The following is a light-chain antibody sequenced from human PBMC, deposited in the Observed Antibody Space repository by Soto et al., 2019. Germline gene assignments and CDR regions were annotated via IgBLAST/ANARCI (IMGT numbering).Light chain of an antibody. CDR1: GTDVGAYDY. J-gene: IGLJ1*01. Sequence: QYALTQPASASGSPGQSITISCTGTGTDVGAYDYVSWYQQHPGKAPKLVIYDVNNRPSGVSSRFSGSKSGNTASLTISGLQAEDEADYYCSSYTSSSIVYVFGTGTKVTVL. CDR3: SSYTSSSIVYV. CDR2: DVN. V-gene: IGLV2-14*03.